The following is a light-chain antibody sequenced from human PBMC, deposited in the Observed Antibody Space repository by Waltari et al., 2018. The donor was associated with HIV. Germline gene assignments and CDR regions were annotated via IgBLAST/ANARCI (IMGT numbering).Light chain of an antibody. CDR1: SSDVGGYNY. V-gene: IGLV2-14*01. CDR3: SSYTSSGV. J-gene: IGLJ2*01. CDR2: DVS. Sequence: QSALTQPASVSRSPGQSITISCTGTSSDVGGYNYVSWYQQHPGKAPKLMIYDVSKRPSGVSNRFSGSKSGNTASLTISGLQAEDEADYYCSSYTSSGVFGGGTKLTVL.